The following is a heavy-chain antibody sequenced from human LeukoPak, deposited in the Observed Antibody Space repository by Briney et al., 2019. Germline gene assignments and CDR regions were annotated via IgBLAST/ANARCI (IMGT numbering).Heavy chain of an antibody. D-gene: IGHD1-7*01. Sequence: GGSLRLSCAASGFSFSSYEMNWVRQAPGKGLEWVAYISISGTTIYYADSVKGRSTISRDNAKNSLYLQMSTLRAEDTAVYYCARDGRRGRNYAASFDIWGQGTMVTVSS. CDR3: ARDGRRGRNYAASFDI. CDR1: GFSFSSYE. CDR2: ISISGTTI. J-gene: IGHJ3*02. V-gene: IGHV3-48*03.